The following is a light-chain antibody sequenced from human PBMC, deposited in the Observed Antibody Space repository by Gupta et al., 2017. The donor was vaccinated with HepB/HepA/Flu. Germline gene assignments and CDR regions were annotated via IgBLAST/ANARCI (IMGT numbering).Light chain of an antibody. Sequence: PSTLSASVGDRVTITCRASQSIRTYLAWYQQKPGEAPKLLLYNASNLQSGVPSRFSGSGSGTEFTLTISSLQPEDFATYYCQQYDSSPRTFGQGTRVEIK. CDR1: QSIRTY. CDR2: NAS. CDR3: QQYDSSPRT. V-gene: IGKV1-5*01. J-gene: IGKJ1*01.